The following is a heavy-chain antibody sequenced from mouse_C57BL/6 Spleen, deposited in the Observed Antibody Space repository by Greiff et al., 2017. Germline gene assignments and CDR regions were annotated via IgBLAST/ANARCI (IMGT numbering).Heavy chain of an antibody. CDR1: GYTFTDYY. Sequence: VQLQQSGPVLVKPGASVKMSCKASGYTFTDYYMNWVKQSHGKSLEWIGVINPYNGGTSYNQKFKGKATLTVDKSSSTAYMELNSLTSEDSAVYYCARKGYGSSYPYAMDYWGQGTSVTVSS. CDR2: INPYNGGT. CDR3: ARKGYGSSYPYAMDY. J-gene: IGHJ4*01. D-gene: IGHD1-1*01. V-gene: IGHV1-19*01.